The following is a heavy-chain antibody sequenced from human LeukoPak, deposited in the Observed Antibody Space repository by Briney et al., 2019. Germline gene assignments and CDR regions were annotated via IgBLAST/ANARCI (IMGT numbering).Heavy chain of an antibody. J-gene: IGHJ3*02. CDR3: ARSLGYCSGGSCYDHDAFDI. Sequence: GGSLRLSCAASGFTFSSYSMNWVRQAPGKGLEWVSSIGSSSSYIYYADSVKGRFTISRDNAKNSLYLQMNSLRAEDTAVYYCARSLGYCSGGSCYDHDAFDIWGQGTMVTVSS. V-gene: IGHV3-21*01. D-gene: IGHD2-15*01. CDR1: GFTFSSYS. CDR2: IGSSSSYI.